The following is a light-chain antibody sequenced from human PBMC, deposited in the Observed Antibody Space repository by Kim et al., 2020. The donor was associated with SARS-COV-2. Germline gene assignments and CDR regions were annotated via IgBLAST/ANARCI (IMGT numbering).Light chain of an antibody. CDR2: GAS. V-gene: IGKV3-15*01. CDR3: KKYNNWPPLT. J-gene: IGKJ4*01. CDR1: QGGSSN. Sequence: GERATPPCRARQGGSSNGAWYQQKSGQATRLLIYGASTRATGITARFSGSGSGKEYTLTISRLQSEDFATDYCKKYNNWPPLTFGGGTKVDIK.